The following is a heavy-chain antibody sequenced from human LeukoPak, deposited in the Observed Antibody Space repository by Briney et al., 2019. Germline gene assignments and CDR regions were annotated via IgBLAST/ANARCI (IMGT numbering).Heavy chain of an antibody. CDR1: GYTFTGYY. CDR2: INPNSGGT. Sequence: ASVKVSCKASGYTFTGYYMHWVRQAPGQGLEWMGWINPNSGGTNYAQKFQGRVTMTRDTFISTAYMELSRLRSDDTAVYYCASLPAAAGSDAFDIWGQGTMVTVSS. J-gene: IGHJ3*02. V-gene: IGHV1-2*02. D-gene: IGHD6-13*01. CDR3: ASLPAAAGSDAFDI.